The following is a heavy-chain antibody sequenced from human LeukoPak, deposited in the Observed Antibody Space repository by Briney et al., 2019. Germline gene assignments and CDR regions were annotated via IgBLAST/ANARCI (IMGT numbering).Heavy chain of an antibody. J-gene: IGHJ6*03. Sequence: GGSLRLSCAASGFTYDDHGMNWVRQAPGKGPEWVSGINWKGDVTGYADSVKGRFTISRDNAKNSLYLQMESLRGEDTALYFCARAGRGHTWDGAYYYQWTSGAKGPRSPSR. V-gene: IGHV3-20*04. CDR3: ARAGRGHTWDGAYYYQWTS. D-gene: IGHD1-1*01. CDR1: GFTYDDHG. CDR2: INWKGDVT.